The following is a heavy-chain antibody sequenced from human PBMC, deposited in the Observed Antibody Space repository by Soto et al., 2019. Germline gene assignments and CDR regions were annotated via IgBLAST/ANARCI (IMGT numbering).Heavy chain of an antibody. V-gene: IGHV4-59*08. CDR1: GGSISSYY. D-gene: IGHD6-19*01. J-gene: IGHJ4*02. Sequence: SETLSLTCTVSGGSISSYYWSWIRQPPGKGLEWIGYIYYSGSTNYNPSLKSRVTISVDTSKNQFSPRLSSVTAADTAVYYCARLRKYSSGWYGKSKAGYFDYWGQGTLVTVSS. CDR3: ARLRKYSSGWYGKSKAGYFDY. CDR2: IYYSGST.